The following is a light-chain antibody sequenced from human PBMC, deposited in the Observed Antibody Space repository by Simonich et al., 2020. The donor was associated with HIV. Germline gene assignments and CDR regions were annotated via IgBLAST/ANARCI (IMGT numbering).Light chain of an antibody. Sequence: EIVLTQSPGTLSLSPGERATLSCRASQSLSSSYLAWYQQKPSLAPRLLIYGSSTRATDIPARISGSGSGTEFTLTISSMQSEDFAIYYCQQYNDWPTFGGGTKVEIK. CDR2: GSS. CDR1: QSLSSSY. J-gene: IGKJ4*01. CDR3: QQYNDWPT. V-gene: IGKV3-15*01.